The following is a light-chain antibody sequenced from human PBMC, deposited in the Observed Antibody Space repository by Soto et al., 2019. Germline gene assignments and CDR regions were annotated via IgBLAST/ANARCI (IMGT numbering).Light chain of an antibody. Sequence: DIQMTQSPSTLSGSLGDRVTITCRASQTISSWLAWYQQKPGKAPQLLIYAASSFHSGVPSRFSPSGSGTDFTLTISSLQPEDFATYFCQQSYSTLLTFGGGTKVDNK. J-gene: IGKJ4*01. V-gene: IGKV1-39*01. CDR1: QTISSW. CDR2: AAS. CDR3: QQSYSTLLT.